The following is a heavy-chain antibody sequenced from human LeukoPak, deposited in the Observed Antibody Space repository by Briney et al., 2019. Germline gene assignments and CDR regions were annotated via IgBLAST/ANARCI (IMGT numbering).Heavy chain of an antibody. Sequence: TSETLSLTCAVYGGSFSGYYWSWIRQPPGKGLEWIGEINHSGSTNYNPSLKSRVTISVDTSKNQFSLKLSSVTAADTAVYYCASRIQLWLLGGRRAFDIWGQGTMVTVSS. CDR1: GGSFSGYY. CDR2: INHSGST. D-gene: IGHD5-18*01. CDR3: ASRIQLWLLGGRRAFDI. V-gene: IGHV4-34*01. J-gene: IGHJ3*02.